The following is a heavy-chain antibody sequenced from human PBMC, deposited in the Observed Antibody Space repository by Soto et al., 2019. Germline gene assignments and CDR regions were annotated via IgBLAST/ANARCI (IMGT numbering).Heavy chain of an antibody. CDR1: GGSISRYY. V-gene: IGHV4-59*01. D-gene: IGHD6-13*01. J-gene: IGHJ6*02. CDR2: IYYSGST. CDR3: ARFRIAAAGTPYYYGMDV. Sequence: SETLRLTCTVSGGSISRYYWSWIRQPPGKGLEWIGYIYYSGSTNYNPSLKSRVTISVDTSKNQFSLKLSSVTAADTAVYYCARFRIAAAGTPYYYGMDVWGQGTTVTVSS.